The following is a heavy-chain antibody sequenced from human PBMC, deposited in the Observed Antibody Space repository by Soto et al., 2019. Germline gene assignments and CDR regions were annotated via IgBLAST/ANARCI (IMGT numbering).Heavy chain of an antibody. CDR2: ISPLFSTT. Sequence: QVQLVQSGAEVKEPGSSVKVSCKATGDLFNNYAFNWVRQAPGQGLEWMGRISPLFSTTNYAQKFQGRVTIVADEWTPIVYLEVSNLESEDTAMYYCAASSSVAAAGYFKFWGQGTLVTVSP. CDR1: GDLFNNYA. J-gene: IGHJ4*02. D-gene: IGHD6-13*01. V-gene: IGHV1-69*01. CDR3: AASSSVAAAGYFKF.